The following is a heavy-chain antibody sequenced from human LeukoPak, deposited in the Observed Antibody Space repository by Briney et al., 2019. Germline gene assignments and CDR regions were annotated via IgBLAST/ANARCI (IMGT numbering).Heavy chain of an antibody. CDR3: GTRHSYGDA. D-gene: IGHD5-18*01. V-gene: IGHV3-66*01. J-gene: IGHJ5*02. Sequence: PGGPLRLSCAAAGFTVISNYMSWVRQAPGKGLEWVSVIYSGGSTFYAGSVKGRFTISRDKSKNTLYLQMNSLRAEDTAMYYCGTRHSYGDAWGQGTLVTVSS. CDR2: IYSGGST. CDR1: GFTVISNY.